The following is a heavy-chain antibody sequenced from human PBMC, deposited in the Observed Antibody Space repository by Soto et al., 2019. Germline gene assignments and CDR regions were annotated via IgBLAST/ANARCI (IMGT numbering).Heavy chain of an antibody. Sequence: SETLSLTCAVYGGSFSGYYWSWIRQPPGKGLEWIGEINHSGSTNYNPSLKSRVTISVDTSKNQSSLTLSSVTAADTAVYYCARGFRRAYWYFDLWGRGTLVTVSS. CDR2: INHSGST. J-gene: IGHJ2*01. D-gene: IGHD3-16*01. CDR1: GGSFSGYY. CDR3: ARGFRRAYWYFDL. V-gene: IGHV4-34*01.